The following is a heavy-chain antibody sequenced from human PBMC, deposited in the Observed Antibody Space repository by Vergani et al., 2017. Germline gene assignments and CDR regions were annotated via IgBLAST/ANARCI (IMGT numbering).Heavy chain of an antibody. D-gene: IGHD3-10*01. CDR1: GGSMSGYY. CDR3: GRVADFYGLESRRIDL. CDR2: MYHSGSP. V-gene: IGHV4-59*01. J-gene: IGHJ5*02. Sequence: QVRLQESGPGLVKPSEPLSLPCSVSGGSMSGYYWSWLRQPTGRELEWIGYMYHSGSPNYNPSLKTRVTISGDTSKNQFSVKVNSVTAADTAVHYCGRVADFYGLESRRIDLWGQGILVTVSS.